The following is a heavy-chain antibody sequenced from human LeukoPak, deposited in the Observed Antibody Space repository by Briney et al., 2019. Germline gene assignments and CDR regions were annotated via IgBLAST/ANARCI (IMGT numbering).Heavy chain of an antibody. CDR3: ARDAPAAINRGGVYNWFDP. J-gene: IGHJ5*02. V-gene: IGHV1-18*01. CDR1: GYTFTSYG. CDR2: ISAYNGNT. Sequence: ASVKVSCKASGYTFTSYGISRVRQAPGQRLEWMGWISAYNGNTNYAQKLQGRVTMTTDTSTSTAYMELRSLRSDDTAVYYCARDAPAAINRGGVYNWFDPWGQGTLVTVSS. D-gene: IGHD2-2*02.